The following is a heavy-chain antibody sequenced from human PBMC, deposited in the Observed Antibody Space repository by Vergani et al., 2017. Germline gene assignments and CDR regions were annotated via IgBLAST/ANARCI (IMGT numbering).Heavy chain of an antibody. J-gene: IGHJ4*02. CDR2: IKQDGSEK. D-gene: IGHD3-10*01. Sequence: EVQLVESGGGLVQPGGSLRLSCAASGFMFSNYWMNWVRQAPGKGLEWVANIKQDGSEKYYVDSVRGRFTISRDNAKNSLYLQMNSLRAEDTALYYCAREGYYGSGIFDYWGQGTLVTVSS. CDR1: GFMFSNYW. V-gene: IGHV3-7*03. CDR3: AREGYYGSGIFDY.